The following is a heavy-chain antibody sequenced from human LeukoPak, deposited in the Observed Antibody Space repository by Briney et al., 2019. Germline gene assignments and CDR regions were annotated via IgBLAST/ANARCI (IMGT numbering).Heavy chain of an antibody. J-gene: IGHJ4*02. Sequence: GGSLRLSCSASGFTFSSYAMHWVRQAPGKGLEYVSAISSNGGSTYYADSVKGRLTISRDNSKNTLYLQMSSLRAEDTAVYYCVKDYDILTGYLDYWGQGTLVTVSS. CDR2: ISSNGGST. D-gene: IGHD3-9*01. CDR1: GFTFSSYA. V-gene: IGHV3-64D*06. CDR3: VKDYDILTGYLDY.